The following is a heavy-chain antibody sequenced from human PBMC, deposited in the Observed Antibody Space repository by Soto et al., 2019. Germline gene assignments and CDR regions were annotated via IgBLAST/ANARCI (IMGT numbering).Heavy chain of an antibody. CDR1: GGTFSSSG. Sequence: QVHLVQSGTEVQKPGSSVKVSRKASGGTFSSSGFSWVRQAPGQGLEWMGMIVPSLDTTNYAQKFQARVTITADEVTSTAYMELRSLRSEDTAVYYCARWPQPRYTADPYAVDVWGQGTRVIVSS. CDR3: ARWPQPRYTADPYAVDV. D-gene: IGHD3-16*02. J-gene: IGHJ6*02. V-gene: IGHV1-69*11. CDR2: IVPSLDTT.